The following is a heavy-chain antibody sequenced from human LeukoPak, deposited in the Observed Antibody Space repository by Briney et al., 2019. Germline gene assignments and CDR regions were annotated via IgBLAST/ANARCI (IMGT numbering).Heavy chain of an antibody. CDR1: GFSLSTSGMR. CDR2: IDWDDDK. V-gene: IGHV2-70*04. CDR3: VRHSGSYWFDP. Sequence: KESGPALVKPTQTLTLTCTFSGFSLSTSGMRVSWIRQPPGKALEWLARIDWDDDKFYSTSLKTRLTISKDTSKNQVVLTMTNMDPVDTATYYCVRHSGSYWFDPWGQGTLVTVSS. J-gene: IGHJ5*02. D-gene: IGHD1-26*01.